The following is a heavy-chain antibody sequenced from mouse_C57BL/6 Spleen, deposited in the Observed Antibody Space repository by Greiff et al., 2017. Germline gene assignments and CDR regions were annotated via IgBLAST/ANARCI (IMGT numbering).Heavy chain of an antibody. CDR1: GYTFTSYW. Sequence: QVQLQQPGAELVMPGASVKLSCKASGYTFTSYWMPWVKQRPGQGLEWIGEIDPSDSYTNYNQKFKGKSTLTVDKSSSTAYMQLSSLTSEDSAVYYSARWGYYIDYWGQGTTLTVSS. CDR2: IDPSDSYT. V-gene: IGHV1-69*01. J-gene: IGHJ2*01. D-gene: IGHD2-12*01. CDR3: ARWGYYIDY.